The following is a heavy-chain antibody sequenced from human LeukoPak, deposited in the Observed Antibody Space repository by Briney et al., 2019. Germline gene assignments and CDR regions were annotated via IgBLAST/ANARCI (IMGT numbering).Heavy chain of an antibody. CDR1: GGSISSYY. D-gene: IGHD5-18*01. J-gene: IGHJ3*02. CDR2: IYYSGST. Sequence: SETLSLTCTVSGGSISSYYWSWIRQPPGKGLEWIGYIYYSGSTNYNPSLKSRVTISVDTSKNQFSLKLSSGTAADTAVYYCARNVDTAPYDAFDIWGQGTMVTVSS. V-gene: IGHV4-59*08. CDR3: ARNVDTAPYDAFDI.